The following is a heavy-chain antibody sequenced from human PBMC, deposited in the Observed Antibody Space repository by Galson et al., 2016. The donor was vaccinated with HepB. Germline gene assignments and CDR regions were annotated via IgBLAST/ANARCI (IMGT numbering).Heavy chain of an antibody. Sequence: SLRLSCAASGLTLSNSAMSWVRQAPGKGLEWVSRVNTDGSGADYADSVKGRFTISRDNSKNTLYLEMNSLRAEDTAVYYCARDNWDDAGCSVDHWGQGTLVTVSS. D-gene: IGHD1-20*01. J-gene: IGHJ4*02. CDR1: GLTLSNSA. CDR3: ARDNWDDAGCSVDH. V-gene: IGHV3-74*01. CDR2: VNTDGSGA.